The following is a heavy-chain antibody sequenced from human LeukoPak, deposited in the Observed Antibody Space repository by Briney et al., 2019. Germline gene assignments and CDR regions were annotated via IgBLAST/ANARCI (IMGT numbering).Heavy chain of an antibody. CDR1: AFTLGDYA. Sequence: GRSLRLSCAASAFTLGDYAMHWVRQPPGKGLEWVSGISWNSGMIGYADSVKGRFTISRDNTKNFLYLQMNSLRAEDTALYYCAKDRTATPDDFGIWGQGTTVTVSS. V-gene: IGHV3-9*01. D-gene: IGHD2-15*01. CDR3: AKDRTATPDDFGI. CDR2: ISWNSGMI. J-gene: IGHJ3*02.